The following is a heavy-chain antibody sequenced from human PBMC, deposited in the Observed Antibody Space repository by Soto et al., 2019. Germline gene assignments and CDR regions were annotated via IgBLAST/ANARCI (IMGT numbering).Heavy chain of an antibody. J-gene: IGHJ4*02. CDR1: GGTFSSSA. CDR3: ATDRGYFSGWRFDY. Sequence: QVQLVQSGAEVKKPGSSVKVSCKASGGTFSSSAISWVRQAPGQGLDWVGGSIPIFGTVQYAQKFQGRVTFTSDESTSTAYMGLSSLRSEDTDVYYCATDRGYFSGWRFDYWGQGTLILVSS. D-gene: IGHD2-15*01. CDR2: SIPIFGTV. V-gene: IGHV1-69*01.